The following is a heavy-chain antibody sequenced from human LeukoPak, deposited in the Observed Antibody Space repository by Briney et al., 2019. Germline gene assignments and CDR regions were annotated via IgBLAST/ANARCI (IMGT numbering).Heavy chain of an antibody. CDR1: GGSISSYY. Sequence: SETLSLTCTISGGSISSYYWSWIRQPPGRGLEWIGYIYYSGSTNYNPSLKSRVTISVDTSKDQFSLKLSSVTAADTAVYYCARVKYGDYEVPYYMDVWGKGTTVTVS. V-gene: IGHV4-59*01. CDR2: IYYSGST. J-gene: IGHJ6*03. CDR3: ARVKYGDYEVPYYMDV. D-gene: IGHD4-17*01.